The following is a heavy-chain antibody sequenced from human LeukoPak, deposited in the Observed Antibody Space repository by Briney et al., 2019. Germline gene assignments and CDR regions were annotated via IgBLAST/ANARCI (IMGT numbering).Heavy chain of an antibody. V-gene: IGHV5-51*01. J-gene: IGHJ4*02. CDR1: GSSFSNNW. CDR2: IYPGDSDA. Sequence: GEPLKISCKGSGSSFSNNWIGWVRQMPGKGLEWMGIIYPGDSDASYSPSFQGQVTISVDKSVSTAYLQWSSLKASDTAMYYCARQTNYDILIGYFDYWGQGTLVTVSS. D-gene: IGHD3-9*01. CDR3: ARQTNYDILIGYFDY.